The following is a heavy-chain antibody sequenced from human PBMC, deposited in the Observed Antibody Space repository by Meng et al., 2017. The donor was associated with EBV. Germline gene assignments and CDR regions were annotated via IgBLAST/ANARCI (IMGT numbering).Heavy chain of an antibody. Sequence: IPLKESGPPLVKPTQPLTLPCTFSGFSLSTRGVGVGWIRQPPGEALEWLALIYWDDDKRYSPSLKSRLTITKDTSKNQVVLTMTNMDPVDAATYYCAHIIAARPFDYWGQGTLVTVSS. V-gene: IGHV2-5*02. CDR2: IYWDDDK. D-gene: IGHD6-6*01. J-gene: IGHJ4*02. CDR3: AHIIAARPFDY. CDR1: GFSLSTRGVG.